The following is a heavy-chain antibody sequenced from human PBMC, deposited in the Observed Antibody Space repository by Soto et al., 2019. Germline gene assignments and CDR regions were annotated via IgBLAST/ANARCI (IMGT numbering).Heavy chain of an antibody. D-gene: IGHD1-26*01. CDR1: GFTFISYW. CDR2: IKGDGNEI. CDR3: ARLVSAAANDY. V-gene: IGHV3-7*04. Sequence: GGSLRLSCAASGFTFISYWRSWVRQAPGKGLEWVANIKGDGNEIYYVDSVKGRFTISRDNAKNSLYLQMNSLRAEDTAVYYCARLVSAAANDYWGQGALVTVSS. J-gene: IGHJ4*02.